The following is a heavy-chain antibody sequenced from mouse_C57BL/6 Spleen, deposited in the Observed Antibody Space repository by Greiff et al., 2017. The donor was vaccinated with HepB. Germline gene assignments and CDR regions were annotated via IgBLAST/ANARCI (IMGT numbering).Heavy chain of an antibody. CDR3: VNYYGSSYGYFDV. Sequence: QVQLQQPGAELVMPGASVKLSCKASGYTFTSYWMHWVKQRPGQGLEWIGEIDPSDSYTNYNQKFKGKATLTVDKSSSTAYMQLSSLTSEDSAVYYGVNYYGSSYGYFDVWGTGTTVTVSS. D-gene: IGHD1-1*01. CDR2: IDPSDSYT. V-gene: IGHV1-69*01. J-gene: IGHJ1*03. CDR1: GYTFTSYW.